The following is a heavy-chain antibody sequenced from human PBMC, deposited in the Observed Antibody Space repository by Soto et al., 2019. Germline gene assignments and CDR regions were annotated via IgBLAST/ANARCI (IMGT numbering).Heavy chain of an antibody. CDR1: GYTFTGYY. J-gene: IGHJ6*02. CDR3: ARDGNDFWSSYYTGIKYYYYGMDV. Sequence: ASVKVSCKASGYTFTGYYMHWVRQAPGQGLEWMGWINPNSGGTNYAQKFQGWVTMTRDTSISTAYMELSRLRSDDTAVYYCARDGNDFWSSYYTGIKYYYYGMDVWGQGTTVTVSS. CDR2: INPNSGGT. V-gene: IGHV1-2*04. D-gene: IGHD3-3*01.